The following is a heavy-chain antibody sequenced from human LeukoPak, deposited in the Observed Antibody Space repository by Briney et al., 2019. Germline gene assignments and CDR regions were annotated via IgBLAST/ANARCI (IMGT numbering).Heavy chain of an antibody. CDR2: IKSKTDGGTT. CDR3: TTASDIVVVPAATGFDP. Sequence: GGSLRLSCAASGFTFSNAWMSWVRQAPGKGLEWVGRIKSKTDGGTTDYAAPVKGRFTISRDDSKNTLYLQMNSLKTEDTAVYYCTTASDIVVVPAATGFDPWGQGTLVTVSS. J-gene: IGHJ5*02. CDR1: GFTFSNAW. D-gene: IGHD2-2*01. V-gene: IGHV3-15*01.